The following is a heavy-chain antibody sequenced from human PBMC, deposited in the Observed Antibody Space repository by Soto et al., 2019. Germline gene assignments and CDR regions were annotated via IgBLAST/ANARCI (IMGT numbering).Heavy chain of an antibody. J-gene: IGHJ4*02. D-gene: IGHD6-19*01. CDR2: IYPGDSDT. V-gene: IGHV5-51*01. CDR3: ARLFDTSGWYDY. Sequence: GESLKISCKGCGYSFTSYWIGWVRQMPGKGLERMGIIYPGDSDTRYSPSFQGQVTISADKSITTTYLQWSSLKASDTAIYYCARLFDTSGWYDYWGQGTLVTVSS. CDR1: GYSFTSYW.